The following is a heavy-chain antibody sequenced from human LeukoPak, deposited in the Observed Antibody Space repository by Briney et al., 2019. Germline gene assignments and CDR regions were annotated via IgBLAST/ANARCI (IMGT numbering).Heavy chain of an antibody. D-gene: IGHD3-10*01. CDR3: AREDLDGSRGVFDY. V-gene: IGHV1-18*01. CDR2: VSAYNGAT. CDR1: GYTFTSYT. J-gene: IGHJ4*02. Sequence: GASVKVSCKASGYTFTSYTISWVRQAPGQGLEWMGWVSAYNGATNYAQNFQDRVTMTTDTPTTTAYMELRGLRSDDTAVYYCAREDLDGSRGVFDYWGQGTLVTVSS.